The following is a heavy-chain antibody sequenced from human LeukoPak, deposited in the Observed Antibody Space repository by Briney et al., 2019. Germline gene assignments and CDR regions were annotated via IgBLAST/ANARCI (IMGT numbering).Heavy chain of an antibody. Sequence: SETLSLTCAVYGGSFSGYYWSWIRQPPGKGLEWIGEINHSGSTNYNPSLKSRVTISVDTSKNQFSLKLSSVTAADTAVYYCARSRFDFHSLTGYSNDAFDIWGQGTMVTVSS. CDR1: GGSFSGYY. CDR2: INHSGST. D-gene: IGHD3-9*01. CDR3: ARSRFDFHSLTGYSNDAFDI. V-gene: IGHV4-34*01. J-gene: IGHJ3*02.